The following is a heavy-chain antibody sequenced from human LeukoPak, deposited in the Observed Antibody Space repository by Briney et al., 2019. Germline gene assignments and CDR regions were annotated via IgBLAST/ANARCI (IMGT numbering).Heavy chain of an antibody. CDR3: ARVRDNWNTPGGTYYFDY. Sequence: GESLKISCKGSGYSFSNYWIGWVRQMPGEGLEWMGRIYPDESDTTYSPSFQGQVTITADKSINTAYLQWRSLKASDTAMYYCARVRDNWNTPGGTYYFDYWGQGTLVTVSS. J-gene: IGHJ4*02. V-gene: IGHV5-51*01. CDR1: GYSFSNYW. CDR2: IYPDESDT. D-gene: IGHD1/OR15-1a*01.